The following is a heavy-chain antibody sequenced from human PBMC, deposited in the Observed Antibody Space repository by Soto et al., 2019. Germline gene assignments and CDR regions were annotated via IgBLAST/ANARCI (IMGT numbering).Heavy chain of an antibody. CDR3: ARRIVVVPAMGGWFDP. CDR1: GGSISSSSYY. V-gene: IGHV4-39*01. CDR2: IYYSGST. D-gene: IGHD2-2*01. J-gene: IGHJ5*02. Sequence: SETLSLTCTVSGGSISSSSYYWGWIRQPPGKGLEWIGSIYYSGSTYYNPSLKSRVTISVDTSKNQFSLKLSSVTAADTAVYYCARRIVVVPAMGGWFDPWGQGTLVTVSS.